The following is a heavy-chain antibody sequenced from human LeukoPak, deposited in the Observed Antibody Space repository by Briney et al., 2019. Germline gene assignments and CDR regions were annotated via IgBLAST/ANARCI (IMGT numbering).Heavy chain of an antibody. D-gene: IGHD6-6*01. CDR2: INPNSGGT. J-gene: IGHJ5*02. CDR1: AYTFTVYY. CDR3: ARDLELGWFDH. V-gene: IGHV1-2*02. Sequence: ASVTVSCKASAYTFTVYYMHWVRQAPGQGLEWMGWINPNSGGTNYAQKFQGRVTMTRDTSISTAYMELSRLRSDVTAVYYCARDLELGWFDHWGQGTLVTVSS.